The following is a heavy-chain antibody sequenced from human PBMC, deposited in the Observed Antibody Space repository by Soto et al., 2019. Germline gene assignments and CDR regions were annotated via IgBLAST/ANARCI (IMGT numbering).Heavy chain of an antibody. CDR3: ARDAAVGLFAY. D-gene: IGHD1-26*01. V-gene: IGHV1-18*01. CDR2: ISAYNGNT. J-gene: IGHJ4*02. CDR1: GYTFTSYG. Sequence: QVHLVQSGAEVKKPGASVKVSCKASGYTFTSYGISWVRQAPGQGLEWMVWISAYNGNTKYAQKLQXXVTMTTDTSTSTAYMELRSLRSDDTAVYYCARDAAVGLFAYWGQGTLVTVSS.